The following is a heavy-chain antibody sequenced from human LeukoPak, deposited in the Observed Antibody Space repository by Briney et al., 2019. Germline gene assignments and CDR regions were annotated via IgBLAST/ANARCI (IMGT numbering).Heavy chain of an antibody. V-gene: IGHV3-7*01. Sequence: GGSLRLSCAGSGFTFSAYWMDWVRQTPGKGLEWLANIKPDGSVQNYVDSVRGRFTISRDNAKTSVFLQMSSLRAEDTAVYYCARPAAGTPGTAYWGQGTLVTVSS. D-gene: IGHD6-13*01. CDR3: ARPAAGTPGTAY. CDR1: GFTFSAYW. J-gene: IGHJ4*02. CDR2: IKPDGSVQ.